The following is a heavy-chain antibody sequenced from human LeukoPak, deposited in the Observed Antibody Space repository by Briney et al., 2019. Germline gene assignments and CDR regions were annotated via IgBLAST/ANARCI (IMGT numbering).Heavy chain of an antibody. J-gene: IGHJ4*02. CDR1: GGSISSSSYY. Sequence: WETLSLTCTVSGGSISSSSYYWGWLRQPPGKGLEWIGSIYYSGSTYYNPSLKSRVTISVYTSKNQFSLKLSSVTAADTAVYYCASPMGAGYYWGQGTLVTVSS. D-gene: IGHD1-26*01. CDR3: ASPMGAGYY. CDR2: IYYSGST. V-gene: IGHV4-39*01.